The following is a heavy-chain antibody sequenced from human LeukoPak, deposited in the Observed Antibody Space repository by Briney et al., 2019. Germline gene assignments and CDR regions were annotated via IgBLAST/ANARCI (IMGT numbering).Heavy chain of an antibody. J-gene: IGHJ4*02. CDR2: INRDGSST. D-gene: IGHD5-18*01. V-gene: IGHV3-74*01. CDR3: AGGGYTYGLY. Sequence: GGSPRLSCAVSGFTFSSYWMHWVRQAPGKGLVWVSRINRDGSSTSYADSVKRRFTISRDNTKNTLHLQMNSLRAEDTAVYYCAGGGYTYGLYWGQGDLVTVSS. CDR1: GFTFSSYW.